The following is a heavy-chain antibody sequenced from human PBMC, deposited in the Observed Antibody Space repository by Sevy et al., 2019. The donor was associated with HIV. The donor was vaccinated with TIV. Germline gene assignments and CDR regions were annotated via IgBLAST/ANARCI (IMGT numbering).Heavy chain of an antibody. D-gene: IGHD2-15*01. J-gene: IGHJ5*02. CDR2: ISPHNGDT. Sequence: ASVKVSCKVSGYTFNTYRIHWVLQAPGQGLEWMGWISPHNGDTNYAQRLQGRVTMLTDTSSSTAYMELKSLRSDDTAVYYCARAYCSGGRCYSLASWGQGTLVTVSS. CDR1: GYTFNTYR. V-gene: IGHV1-18*01. CDR3: ARAYCSGGRCYSLAS.